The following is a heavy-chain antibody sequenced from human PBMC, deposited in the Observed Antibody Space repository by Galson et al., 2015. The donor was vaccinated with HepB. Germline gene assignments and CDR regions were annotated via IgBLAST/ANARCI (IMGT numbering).Heavy chain of an antibody. CDR2: ISISSNDT. Sequence: SLRLSCAASGFNFSDFYMSWVRQAPGKGLEWVSYISISSNDTNYADTLRGRFTIYRDNAKQSLYLQINSLRAEDTAVYYCARFSVGVHYWGQGTLVTVSS. J-gene: IGHJ4*02. CDR3: ARFSVGVHY. D-gene: IGHD1-26*01. V-gene: IGHV3-11*03. CDR1: GFNFSDFY.